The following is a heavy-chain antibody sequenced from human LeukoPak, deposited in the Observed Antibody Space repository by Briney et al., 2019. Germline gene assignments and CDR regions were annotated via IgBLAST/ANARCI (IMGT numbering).Heavy chain of an antibody. J-gene: IGHJ4*02. Sequence: PGGSLRLSCAASGFTVSSNYMSWVRQAPGKGLEWVSAISGSGGSTYYADSVKGRFTISRDNSKNTLYLQMNSLRAEDTAVYYCAKPRLPVRTVTTCYFDYWGQGTLVTVSS. CDR2: ISGSGGST. CDR1: GFTVSSNY. V-gene: IGHV3-23*01. D-gene: IGHD4-17*01. CDR3: AKPRLPVRTVTTCYFDY.